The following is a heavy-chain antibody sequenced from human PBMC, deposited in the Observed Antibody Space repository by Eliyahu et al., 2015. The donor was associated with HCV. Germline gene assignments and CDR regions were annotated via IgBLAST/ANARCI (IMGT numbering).Heavy chain of an antibody. D-gene: IGHD2-2*02. CDR3: ARGGMGEGVVVPAAIPEYYGMDV. CDR1: GGTFXSYA. V-gene: IGHV1-69*04. J-gene: IGHJ6*02. CDR2: IIPILGIA. Sequence: QVQLVQSGAEVKKPGSSVKVSCKASGGTFXSYAXSWVRQAPGQGXGWRGRIIPILGIANYAXKXXXRVTITADKSTSTAYMXLSSLRSEDTAVYYCARGGMGEGVVVPAAIPEYYGMDVWGQGTTVTVSS.